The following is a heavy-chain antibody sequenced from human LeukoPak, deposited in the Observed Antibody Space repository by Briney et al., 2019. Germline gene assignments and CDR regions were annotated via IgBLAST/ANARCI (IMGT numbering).Heavy chain of an antibody. CDR1: GYSFTSHW. CDR3: ARGDNSGWYFFDY. Sequence: GVSLKISCKASGYSFTSHWIGWVRQMPGKGLEWMGIIYPGDSDTRYSPSFQGQVTISADKSISTAYLQWSTLQAPDTAMYYCARGDNSGWYFFDYWGQGTLVTVSS. J-gene: IGHJ4*02. D-gene: IGHD6-13*01. V-gene: IGHV5-51*01. CDR2: IYPGDSDT.